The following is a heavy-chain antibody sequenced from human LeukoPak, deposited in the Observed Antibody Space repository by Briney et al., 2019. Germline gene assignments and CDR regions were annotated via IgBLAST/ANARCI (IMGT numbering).Heavy chain of an antibody. D-gene: IGHD2-8*01. V-gene: IGHV4-34*01. Sequence: SETLSLTCAVYGGSFSGYYWSWIRQPPGKGLEWIGEINHSGSTNYNPSLKSRVTISVDTSKNQFSLKLSSVTAADTAVYYCARGPLMVYAPFTYEYNWFDPWGQGTLVTVSS. CDR3: ARGPLMVYAPFTYEYNWFDP. J-gene: IGHJ5*02. CDR2: INHSGST. CDR1: GGSFSGYY.